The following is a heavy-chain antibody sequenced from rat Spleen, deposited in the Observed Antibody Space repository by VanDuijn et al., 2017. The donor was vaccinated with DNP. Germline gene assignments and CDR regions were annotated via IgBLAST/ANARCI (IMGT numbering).Heavy chain of an antibody. CDR2: IWNTGDT. V-gene: IGHV2-41*01. CDR1: GFSLTTYN. Sequence: QVQLKESGPGLVQPSQTLSLTCTVAGFSLTTYNVHWVRQPPGKGLEWLGVIWNTGDTRYNSALKSRFTISKDNAKSQVFLKMNSLQTEDTATYYCARDPNWGDYWGQGVMVTVSS. CDR3: ARDPNWGDY. D-gene: IGHD5-1*01. J-gene: IGHJ2*01.